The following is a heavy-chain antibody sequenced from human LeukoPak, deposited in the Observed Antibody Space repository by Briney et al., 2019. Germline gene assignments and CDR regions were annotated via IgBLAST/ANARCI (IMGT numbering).Heavy chain of an antibody. Sequence: ASVKVSCKASGYTFTGYYIHWVRQAPGQGLEWMGWMNPKSGDTSYTQKFQGRVTMTRDTSISTAYVELSRLTSDDTAVYYCARRPIIIPAAIDDYWGQGTLVTVSS. V-gene: IGHV1-2*02. J-gene: IGHJ4*02. CDR2: MNPKSGDT. D-gene: IGHD2-2*01. CDR3: ARRPIIIPAAIDDY. CDR1: GYTFTGYY.